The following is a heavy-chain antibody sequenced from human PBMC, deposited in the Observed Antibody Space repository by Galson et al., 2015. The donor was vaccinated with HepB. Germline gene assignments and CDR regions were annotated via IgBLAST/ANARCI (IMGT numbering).Heavy chain of an antibody. CDR3: ARHGWNYLELSPGDWFDP. CDR1: GYSFTSYW. CDR2: IYPGDSDT. Sequence: QSGAEVKKPGESLKISCKGSGYSFTSYWIGWVRQMPGKGLEWMGIIYPGDSDTRYSPSFQGQVTISADKSISTAYLQWSSLKASDTAMYYCARHGWNYLELSPGDWFDPWGQGTLVTVSS. V-gene: IGHV5-51*01. D-gene: IGHD1-7*01. J-gene: IGHJ5*02.